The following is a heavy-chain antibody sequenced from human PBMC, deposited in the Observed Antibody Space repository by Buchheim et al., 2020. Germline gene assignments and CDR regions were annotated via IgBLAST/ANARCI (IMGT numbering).Heavy chain of an antibody. Sequence: EVQLVESGGGLVQPGGSLRLSCAASGFTFSSYWMSWVRQAPGKGLEWVANIKQDGSEKYYVDSVKGRFTISRDNAKNSLYLQMNSLRAEYTAVYYCARDSTYCSVGSCYSPYFYYGMDVWGQGTT. CDR2: IKQDGSEK. D-gene: IGHD2-15*01. J-gene: IGHJ6*02. CDR1: GFTFSSYW. V-gene: IGHV3-7*01. CDR3: ARDSTYCSVGSCYSPYFYYGMDV.